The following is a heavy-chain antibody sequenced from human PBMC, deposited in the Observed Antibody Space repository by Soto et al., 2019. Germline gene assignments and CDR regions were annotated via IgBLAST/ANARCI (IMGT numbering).Heavy chain of an antibody. V-gene: IGHV4-34*01. CDR2: INHSGST. CDR1: GGSFSGYY. D-gene: IGHD6-6*01. Sequence: SETLSLTCAVYGGSFSGYYWSWIRQPPGKGLEWLGEINHSGSTNYNPSLKSRITISVDTSKNQFSLKLSSVTAADTAVYCWARGLVLVLYYYYDVDVWGQGTPVTVS. J-gene: IGHJ6*02. CDR3: ARGLVLVLYYYYDVDV.